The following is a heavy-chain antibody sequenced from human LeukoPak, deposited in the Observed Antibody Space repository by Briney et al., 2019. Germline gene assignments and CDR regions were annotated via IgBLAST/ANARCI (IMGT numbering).Heavy chain of an antibody. Sequence: GGSLRLSCTASGFTFGDYAMSWFRQAPGKGLEWVGFIRSKAYGGNTEYAASVKGRFTISRDDSKSIAYLQMNSLKTEDTAVYYCTSTASTVTTMGYYLDYWGLGTLVTVSS. CDR1: GFTFGDYA. J-gene: IGHJ4*02. CDR3: TSTASTVTTMGYYLDY. CDR2: IRSKAYGGNT. V-gene: IGHV3-49*03. D-gene: IGHD4-17*01.